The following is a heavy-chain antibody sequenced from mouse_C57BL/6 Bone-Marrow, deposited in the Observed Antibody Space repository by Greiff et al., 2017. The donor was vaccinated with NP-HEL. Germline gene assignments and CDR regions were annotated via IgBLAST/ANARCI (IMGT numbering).Heavy chain of an antibody. CDR2: IYPGSGST. V-gene: IGHV1-55*01. CDR3: ARDGYGSSSFDY. Sequence: QVQLKEPGAELVKPGASVKMSCKASGYTFTSYWITWVKQRPGQGLEWIGDIYPGSGSTNYNEKFKSKATLTVDTSSSTAYMQLSSLTSEDAAVYYCARDGYGSSSFDYWGQGTTLTVSS. J-gene: IGHJ2*01. D-gene: IGHD1-1*01. CDR1: GYTFTSYW.